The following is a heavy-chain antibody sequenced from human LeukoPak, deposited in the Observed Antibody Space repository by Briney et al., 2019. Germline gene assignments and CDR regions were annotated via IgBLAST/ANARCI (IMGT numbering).Heavy chain of an antibody. CDR2: IPFDGSRQ. J-gene: IGHJ3*02. CDR3: AKAADDFDI. Sequence: GGSLRLTCEASGITLSSHGMHWVRQAPGKGLEWMAFIPFDGSRQYYADAVKGRFIISRDNSKQTLYLQINNLRAEDTAVYYCAKAADDFDIWGQGTMVTVSS. V-gene: IGHV3-30*02. CDR1: GITLSSHG.